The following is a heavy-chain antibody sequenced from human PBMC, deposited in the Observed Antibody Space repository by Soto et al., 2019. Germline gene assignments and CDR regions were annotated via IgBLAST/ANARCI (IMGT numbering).Heavy chain of an antibody. CDR2: INPNSGGT. CDR3: ARGGQGGIAAAGSYGMDV. Sequence: GASVKVSCKASGYTFTGYYMHWVRQAPGQGLEWMGWINPNSGGTNYAQKFQGWVTMTRDTSISTAYMELSRLRSDDTAVYYCARGGQGGIAAAGSYGMDVRGQGTTVTVSS. CDR1: GYTFTGYY. D-gene: IGHD6-13*01. V-gene: IGHV1-2*04. J-gene: IGHJ6*02.